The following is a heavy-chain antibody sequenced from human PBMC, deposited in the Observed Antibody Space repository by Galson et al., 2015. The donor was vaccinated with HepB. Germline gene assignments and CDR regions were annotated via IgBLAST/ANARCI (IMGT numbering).Heavy chain of an antibody. CDR2: IKSKTDGATT. V-gene: IGHV3-15*07. D-gene: IGHD2/OR15-2a*01. Sequence: SLRLSCAASGFSFSDAWMNWVRQAPGKGLEWVGRIKSKTDGATTDYAAPVKGRFTISRDDSKNTLYLQMNSLKTEDTAVYYCTTSMIVIVPESNWGQGTLVTVSS. J-gene: IGHJ4*02. CDR3: TTSMIVIVPESN. CDR1: GFSFSDAW.